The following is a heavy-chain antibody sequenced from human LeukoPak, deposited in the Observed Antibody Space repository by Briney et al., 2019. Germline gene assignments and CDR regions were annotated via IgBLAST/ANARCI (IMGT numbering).Heavy chain of an antibody. V-gene: IGHV1-69*10. D-gene: IGHD6-19*01. J-gene: IGHJ5*02. CDR3: AREGTSVAGTWWFDP. CDR2: IIPIFGVA. CDR1: GGTFITYA. Sequence: GASVKVSCKASGGTFITYAISWVRQAPGQGLEWMGRIIPIFGVAKYAQKFQGRVTITADKSTSTAYMELSSLTSEDTAVYYCAREGTSVAGTWWFDPWGQGTLVTVSS.